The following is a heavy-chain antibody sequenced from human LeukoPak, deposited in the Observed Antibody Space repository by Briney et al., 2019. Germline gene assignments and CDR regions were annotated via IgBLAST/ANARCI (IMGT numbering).Heavy chain of an antibody. V-gene: IGHV3-20*04. Sequence: GGSLRLSCAASGFTFDDYGMSWVRQAPGKGLEWVSGINWNGGRTGYADSVKGRFTISRDNAKNSLYLQMNSLRAEDTALYCCARAEDYYNILTGSVFDYWGQGTLVTVSS. D-gene: IGHD3-9*01. CDR3: ARAEDYYNILTGSVFDY. CDR2: INWNGGRT. CDR1: GFTFDDYG. J-gene: IGHJ4*02.